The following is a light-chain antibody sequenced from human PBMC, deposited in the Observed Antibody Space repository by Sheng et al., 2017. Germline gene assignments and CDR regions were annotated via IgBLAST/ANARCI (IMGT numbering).Light chain of an antibody. Sequence: IQLTQSPSSLSASVGDRVTIACRASQGISSYLAWFQQKPGKAPKLLIYAASNLQSGVPSRFSGSGSGTDFTLTISSLQPEDFATYYCQHLNGYPLTFGGGTNVEIK. CDR1: QGISSY. V-gene: IGKV1-9*01. CDR2: AAS. J-gene: IGKJ4*01. CDR3: QHLNGYPLT.